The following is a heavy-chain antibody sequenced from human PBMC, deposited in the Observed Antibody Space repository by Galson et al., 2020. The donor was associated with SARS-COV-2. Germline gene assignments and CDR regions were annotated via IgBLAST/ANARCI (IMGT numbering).Heavy chain of an antibody. CDR1: GDSVSSNTAA. D-gene: IGHD6-19*01. V-gene: IGHV6-1*01. J-gene: IGHJ5*02. CDR3: ARDGGAGWALNWFDP. CDR2: TYYRSTWHN. Sequence: SDTLSLTCAISGDSVSSNTAAWNWIRQSPSRGLEWLGRTYYRSTWHNNYAVSVKSRITINPDTPKNLFTLQLDSVTPEDTAVYYCARDGGAGWALNWFDPWGQGTLVTVSS.